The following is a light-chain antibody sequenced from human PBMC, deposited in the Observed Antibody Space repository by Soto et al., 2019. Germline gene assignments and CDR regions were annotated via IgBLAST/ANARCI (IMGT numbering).Light chain of an antibody. CDR1: SSDVGGYNY. CDR3: SSYTSSNTYV. J-gene: IGLJ1*01. Sequence: QCVLTQPASVSGSPGRSITISCTGTSSDVGGYNYVSWYQQHPGKPPKLMIYDVGNRPSGVSNRFSGSKSGNTASLTISGLQDEDEADYYCSSYTSSNTYVFGTGTKVTVL. CDR2: DVG. V-gene: IGLV2-14*01.